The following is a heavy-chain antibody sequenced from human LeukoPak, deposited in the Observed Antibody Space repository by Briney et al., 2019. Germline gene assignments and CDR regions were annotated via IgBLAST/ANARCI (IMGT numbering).Heavy chain of an antibody. J-gene: IGHJ3*02. CDR3: ARVSPQNLSSIAARLFFGAFDI. Sequence: SETLSLTCTVSGGSVSSGSYYWSCIRQPLGKGLEWIGYIYYSGSTNYNPSLKSRVTISVDTSKNQFSLKLSSVTAADTAVYYCARVSPQNLSSIAARLFFGAFDIWGQGTMVTVSS. CDR2: IYYSGST. V-gene: IGHV4-61*01. D-gene: IGHD6-6*01. CDR1: GGSVSSGSYY.